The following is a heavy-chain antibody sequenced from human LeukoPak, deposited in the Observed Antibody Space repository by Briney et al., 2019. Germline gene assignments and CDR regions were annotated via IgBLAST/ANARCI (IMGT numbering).Heavy chain of an antibody. CDR2: ISYDGSNK. J-gene: IGHJ2*01. CDR3: ARDPLQYSGNYYWYFDL. CDR1: GFTFSSYG. Sequence: PGRSLRLSCAASGFTFSSYGMHWVRQAPGKGLEWVAVISYDGSNKYYADSVKGRFTISRDNSKNTLYLHLNSLRAEDTAVYYCARDPLQYSGNYYWYFDLWGRGTLVTVSS. V-gene: IGHV3-30*03. D-gene: IGHD1-26*01.